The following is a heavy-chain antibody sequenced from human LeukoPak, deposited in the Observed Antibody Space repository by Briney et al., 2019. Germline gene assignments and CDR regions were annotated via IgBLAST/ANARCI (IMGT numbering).Heavy chain of an antibody. J-gene: IGHJ6*03. CDR2: INPNSGGT. CDR1: GYTFTGYY. V-gene: IGHV1-2*02. Sequence: GASVKVSCKASGYTFTGYYMHWVRQAPGQGLEWMGWINPNSGGTHYAQKFQGRVTMTRDTSISTAYMELSRLRSDDTAVYYCARDRGLDIAAAGKFRHYYYYMDVWGKGTTVTVSS. CDR3: ARDRGLDIAAAGKFRHYYYYMDV. D-gene: IGHD6-13*01.